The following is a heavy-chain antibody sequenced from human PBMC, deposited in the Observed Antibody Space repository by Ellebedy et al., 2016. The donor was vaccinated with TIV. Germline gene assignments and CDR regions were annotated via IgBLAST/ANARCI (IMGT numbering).Heavy chain of an antibody. V-gene: IGHV1-69*04. Sequence: SVKVSXKASGGTFSSYAISWVRQAPGQGLEWMGRIIPILGIANYAQKFQGRVTITADKSTSTAYMELSSLRSEDTAVYYCARDPLGPGIAARFNPWGQGTLVTVSS. CDR1: GGTFSSYA. CDR2: IIPILGIA. CDR3: ARDPLGPGIAARFNP. D-gene: IGHD6-13*01. J-gene: IGHJ5*02.